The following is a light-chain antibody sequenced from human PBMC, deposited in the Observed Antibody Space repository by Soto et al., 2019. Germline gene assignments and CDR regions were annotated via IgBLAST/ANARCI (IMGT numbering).Light chain of an antibody. CDR1: SSDVGAYNY. J-gene: IGLJ3*02. Sequence: QSALTQPASASGSPGQSITISCTGTSSDVGAYNYVSWYQQHPGKAPKLMISGVSNRPSGVSNRFSGSKSGNTASLTISGLQAHDEADYDCSSYTGRSTPRLFGGGTKLTVL. CDR3: SSYTGRSTPRL. V-gene: IGLV2-14*01. CDR2: GVS.